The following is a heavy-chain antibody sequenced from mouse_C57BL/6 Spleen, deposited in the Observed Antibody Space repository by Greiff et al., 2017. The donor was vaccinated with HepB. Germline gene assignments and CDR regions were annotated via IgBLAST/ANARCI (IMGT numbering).Heavy chain of an antibody. CDR1: GYTFTSYW. J-gene: IGHJ1*03. CDR3: ARSHGYYEYFDV. V-gene: IGHV1-69*01. Sequence: VQLQQPGAELVMPGASVKLSCKASGYTFTSYWMHWVKQRPGQGLEWIGEIDPSDSYTNYNQKFKGKSTLTVDKSSSTAYMQLSSLTSEDSAVYYCARSHGYYEYFDVWGTGTTVTVSS. CDR2: IDPSDSYT. D-gene: IGHD2-3*01.